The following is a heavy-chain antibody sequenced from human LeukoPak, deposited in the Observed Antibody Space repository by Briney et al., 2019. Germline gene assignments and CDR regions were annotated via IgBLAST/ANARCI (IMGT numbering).Heavy chain of an antibody. CDR2: ISYDGSNK. V-gene: IGHV3-30*18. J-gene: IGHJ6*02. CDR1: GFTFSNYG. D-gene: IGHD3-10*01. Sequence: PGRSLRLSCAASGFTFSNYGMHWVRQAPGKGLEWVAVISYDGSNKYYADSVKGRFTISRDNSKNTLYLQMNSLRAEDTAVYYCAKAYGSGSYWSYGMDVWGQGTTVTVSS. CDR3: AKAYGSGSYWSYGMDV.